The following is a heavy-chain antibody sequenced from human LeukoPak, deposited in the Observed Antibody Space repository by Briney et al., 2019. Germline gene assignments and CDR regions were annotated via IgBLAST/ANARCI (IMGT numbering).Heavy chain of an antibody. J-gene: IGHJ6*03. Sequence: GGSLRLSCAASGFTFDEYGMSWVRQAPGKGLEWVSGINWNGGSTGYADSVKGRFTISRDNAKNSLYLQMNSLRAEDTALYYCARGFYGDYDYYYYMDVWGKGTTVTVSS. CDR2: INWNGGST. D-gene: IGHD4-17*01. V-gene: IGHV3-20*04. CDR1: GFTFDEYG. CDR3: ARGFYGDYDYYYYMDV.